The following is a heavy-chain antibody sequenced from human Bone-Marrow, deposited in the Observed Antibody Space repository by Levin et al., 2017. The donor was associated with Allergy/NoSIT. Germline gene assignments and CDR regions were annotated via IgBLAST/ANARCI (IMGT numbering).Heavy chain of an antibody. CDR2: IYSAGTT. CDR1: GFTVSSHY. CDR3: AKVHSDSSGWHHFDY. V-gene: IGHV3-66*01. J-gene: IGHJ4*02. D-gene: IGHD6-19*01. Sequence: GESLKISCAASGFTVSSHYMGWVRQAPGKGLEWVSVIYSAGTTKYADSVKGRFTISRDSSKNTLYLQMNSLRAEETAVYYCAKVHSDSSGWHHFDYWGQGTLVTVSS.